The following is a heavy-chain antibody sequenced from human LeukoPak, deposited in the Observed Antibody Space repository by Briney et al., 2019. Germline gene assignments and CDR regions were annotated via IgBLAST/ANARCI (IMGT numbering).Heavy chain of an antibody. J-gene: IGHJ4*02. CDR3: AKGEEWLVEADYFDY. D-gene: IGHD6-19*01. V-gene: IGHV3-23*01. CDR2: ISGSGGST. CDR1: GFTFSTYA. Sequence: PGGSLRLSCAASGFTFSTYAMNWVRQAPGKGLEWVSTISGSGGSTYSADSVKGRFTISRDNSKNTLYLQMNSLRAEDTAVYYCAKGEEWLVEADYFDYWGQGTLVTVSS.